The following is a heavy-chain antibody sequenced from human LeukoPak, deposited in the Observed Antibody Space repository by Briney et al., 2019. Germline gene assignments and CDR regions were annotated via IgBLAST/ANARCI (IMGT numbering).Heavy chain of an antibody. CDR1: GGSISSYY. CDR2: IYTTGST. D-gene: IGHD2-2*01. J-gene: IGHJ6*03. Sequence: SETLSLTCTVSGGSISSYYWTWIRQPAGKGLEWIGRIYTTGSTNYNPSLRSRVTLSVDTSKNQFSLKLSSVTAADTAVYYCVRGVPAALSRSSYYYFDVWGKGPRSPSP. V-gene: IGHV4-4*07. CDR3: VRGVPAALSRSSYYYFDV.